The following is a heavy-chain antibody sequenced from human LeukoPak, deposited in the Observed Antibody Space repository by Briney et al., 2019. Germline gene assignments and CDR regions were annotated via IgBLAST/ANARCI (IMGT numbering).Heavy chain of an antibody. J-gene: IGHJ4*02. D-gene: IGHD5-18*01. CDR1: GFTFSSYA. CDR3: ARHRYSYYYFDY. Sequence: GGSLRLSCAASGFTFSSYAMSWVRQAPGKGLEWVSYISSSGSTIYYADSVKGRFTISRDNAKNSLYLQMNSLRAEDTAVYYCARHRYSYYYFDYWGQGTLVTVSS. CDR2: ISSSGSTI. V-gene: IGHV3-48*04.